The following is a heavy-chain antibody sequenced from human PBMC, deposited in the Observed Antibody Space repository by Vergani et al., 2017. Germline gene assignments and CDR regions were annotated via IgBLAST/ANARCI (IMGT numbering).Heavy chain of an antibody. V-gene: IGHV3-49*03. CDR3: TLGPGNRGFDY. Sequence: EVQLVESGGDLVQPGRSLRLSCTASGFTFGYYAMDWFRQAPGQGLEWVGGIRSKAYGQATIYAASVKGRFNISRDDSKNKVYLQMNSLKIEDTGVYYCTLGPGNRGFDYWGQGTLVTVSS. D-gene: IGHD1-14*01. CDR1: GFTFGYYA. J-gene: IGHJ4*02. CDR2: IRSKAYGQAT.